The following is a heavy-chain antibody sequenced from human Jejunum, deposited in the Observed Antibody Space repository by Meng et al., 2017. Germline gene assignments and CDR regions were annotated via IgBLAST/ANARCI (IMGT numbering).Heavy chain of an antibody. CDR3: ARGRTVVNSVIDF. Sequence: GEALKISCVASGFTFKSYEMNWIRQAPGKGLEWLAFIGSVNLGGAIYYADSVQGRFTISRDDATNTVFLQMNSLRGEDTGLYYCARGRTVVNSVIDFWGQGTLVTVSS. J-gene: IGHJ4*02. D-gene: IGHD4-23*01. CDR2: IGSVNLGGAI. V-gene: IGHV3-48*03. CDR1: GFTFKSYE.